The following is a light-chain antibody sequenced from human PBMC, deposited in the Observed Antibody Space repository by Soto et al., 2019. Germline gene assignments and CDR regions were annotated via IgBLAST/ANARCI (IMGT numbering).Light chain of an antibody. V-gene: IGLV1-40*01. J-gene: IGLJ2*01. CDR1: SSNIGAGYD. CDR3: QSYDTSLSGVI. Sequence: QLVLTQTPSVPGAPGQKITMSCTGSSSNIGAGYDVHWYQQIPGAAPRLLIYADNNRPSGVPDRFSASKSGTSASLAITGLQGEDEANYYCQSYDTSLSGVIFGAGTKLTVL. CDR2: ADN.